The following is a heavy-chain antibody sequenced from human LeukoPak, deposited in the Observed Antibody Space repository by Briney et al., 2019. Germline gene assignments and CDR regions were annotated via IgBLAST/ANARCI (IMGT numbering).Heavy chain of an antibody. Sequence: GASVKVSCKASGYTFTSYGISWVRQAPGQGLEWMGWISAYNGNTNYAQKLQGRVTMTTDTSTSIAYMELRSLRSDDTAVYYCARDPMATKSLYYYYYYMDVWGKGATVTVSS. V-gene: IGHV1-18*01. CDR3: ARDPMATKSLYYYYYYMDV. CDR1: GYTFTSYG. CDR2: ISAYNGNT. D-gene: IGHD5-24*01. J-gene: IGHJ6*03.